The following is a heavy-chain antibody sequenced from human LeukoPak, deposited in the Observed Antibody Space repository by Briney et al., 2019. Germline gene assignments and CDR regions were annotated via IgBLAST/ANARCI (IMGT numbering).Heavy chain of an antibody. J-gene: IGHJ3*02. CDR2: ISAYNGNT. CDR1: GYTFTSYG. Sequence: ASVNVSCKASGYTFTSYGISWVRQAPGQGLEWMGWISAYNGNTNYAQKLQGRVTMTTDTSTSTAYMELRSLRSDDTAVYYCARDLYCSSTSCYDEGAFDIWGQGTMVTVSS. CDR3: ARDLYCSSTSCYDEGAFDI. D-gene: IGHD2-2*01. V-gene: IGHV1-18*01.